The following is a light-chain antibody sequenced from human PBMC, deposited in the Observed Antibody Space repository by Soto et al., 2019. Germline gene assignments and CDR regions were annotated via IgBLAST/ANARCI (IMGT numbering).Light chain of an antibody. CDR3: SSYTSSSTLPYV. CDR2: DVS. J-gene: IGLJ1*01. Sequence: QSALTQPASVSGSPGQSITIPCPGTSSDVGGYNYVSWYQQHPGKAPKLMIYDVSNRPSGVSNRFSGSKSGNTASLTISGLQAEDEADYYCSSYTSSSTLPYVFGTGTKVTVL. V-gene: IGLV2-14*01. CDR1: SSDVGGYNY.